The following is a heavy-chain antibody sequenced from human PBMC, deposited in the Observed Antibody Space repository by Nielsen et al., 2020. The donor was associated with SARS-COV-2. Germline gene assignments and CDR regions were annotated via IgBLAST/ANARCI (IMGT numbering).Heavy chain of an antibody. J-gene: IGHJ5*02. CDR3: TRAKGVVNPYNWFDP. CDR2: IRSKAYGGAT. V-gene: IGHV3-49*03. CDR1: GLTFGDYA. Sequence: GGSLRLSCTASGLTFGDYAMSWFRQAPGKGLEWVGFIRSKAYGGATEYAASVKGRFTISRDDSKSIAYLQMNSLKTEDTAVYYCTRAKGVVNPYNWFDPWGQGTLVTVSS. D-gene: IGHD3-3*01.